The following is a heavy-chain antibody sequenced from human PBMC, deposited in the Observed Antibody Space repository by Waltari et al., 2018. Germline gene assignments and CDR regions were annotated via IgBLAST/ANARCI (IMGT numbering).Heavy chain of an antibody. V-gene: IGHV3-30-3*01. CDR2: ISFDGNNK. CDR3: ARDPPRSRRKYYYYGMDV. J-gene: IGHJ6*02. Sequence: QVHLVESGGGVVQPGRSLRLSCAASGFSSTTYVMHWVRQAPGKGLEWVAVISFDGNNKFYADSVKGRFTISRDNSRNTVYLQMNRLRTEDTAVYYCARDPPRSRRKYYYYGMDVWGQGTTVTVS. D-gene: IGHD6-13*01. CDR1: GFSSTTYV.